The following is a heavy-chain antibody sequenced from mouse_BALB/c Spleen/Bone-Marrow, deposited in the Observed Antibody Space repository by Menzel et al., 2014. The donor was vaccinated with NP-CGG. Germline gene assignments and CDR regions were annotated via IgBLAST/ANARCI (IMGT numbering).Heavy chain of an antibody. CDR3: ARGLALWPGFAY. CDR2: INSNGGST. Sequence: EVKLVESGGGLVQPGGSLKLSCAASGFTFSSYGMPWVRQTPDKRLELVATINSNGGSTYYPDSVKGRFTISRDNAKNALYLQKSRLKSEHPSFYYCARGLALWPGFAYWGQGTLVTGSA. D-gene: IGHD6-1*01. CDR1: GFTFSSYG. V-gene: IGHV5-6-3*01. J-gene: IGHJ3*01.